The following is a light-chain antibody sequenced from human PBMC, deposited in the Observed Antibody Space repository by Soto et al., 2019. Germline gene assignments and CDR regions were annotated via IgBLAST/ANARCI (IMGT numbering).Light chain of an antibody. Sequence: DIQMTQSPCTLSASVGGRVTITCRASQSISSWLAWYQQKPGKAPKLLIYDASSLESGVPSRFSGSGSGTEFTLTISSLQPDDFATYYCQQYNSYLITFGQGTRLEIK. J-gene: IGKJ5*01. V-gene: IGKV1-5*01. CDR2: DAS. CDR3: QQYNSYLIT. CDR1: QSISSW.